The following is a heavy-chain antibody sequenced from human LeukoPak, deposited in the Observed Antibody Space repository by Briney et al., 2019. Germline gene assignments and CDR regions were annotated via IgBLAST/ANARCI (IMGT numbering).Heavy chain of an antibody. D-gene: IGHD3-22*01. CDR2: ISGSGGST. CDR1: GFTFSSYA. Sequence: GGSLRLSCAASGFTFSSYAMSWVRQAPGKGLEWVSAISGSGGSTYYADSVKGRFTISRDNSKNTLYLQMNSLRAEDTAVYYCAKEVAYYCDSSGPEIDAFDIWGQGTMVTVSS. CDR3: AKEVAYYCDSSGPEIDAFDI. V-gene: IGHV3-23*01. J-gene: IGHJ3*02.